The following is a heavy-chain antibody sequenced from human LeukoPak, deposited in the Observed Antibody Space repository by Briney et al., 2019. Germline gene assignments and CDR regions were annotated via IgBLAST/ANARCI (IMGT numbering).Heavy chain of an antibody. CDR3: ARARPNYYGSGSYLVWFDP. Sequence: NSSETLSLTCPVYGGSFSGYYWGWIRQPPGKGLEWIGEINHSGSTNYNPSLKSRVTISVDTSKNQFSLKLSSVTAADTAVYYCARARPNYYGSGSYLVWFDPWGQGTLVTVSS. CDR1: GGSFSGYY. V-gene: IGHV4-34*01. D-gene: IGHD3-10*01. CDR2: INHSGST. J-gene: IGHJ5*02.